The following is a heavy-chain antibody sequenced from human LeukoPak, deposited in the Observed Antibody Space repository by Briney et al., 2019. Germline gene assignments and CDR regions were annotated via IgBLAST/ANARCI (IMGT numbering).Heavy chain of an antibody. CDR1: GYTFTSYG. CDR2: ISAYNGNT. V-gene: IGHV1-18*01. Sequence: ASVKVSCKASGYTFTSYGISWVRQAPGQGLEWMGWISAYNGNTNYAQKLQGRVTMTTDTSTSTAYMELRSLRSDDTAVYYCARGPVPYDSSGQIDYWGQGTLVTVSS. CDR3: ARGPVPYDSSGQIDY. D-gene: IGHD3-22*01. J-gene: IGHJ4*02.